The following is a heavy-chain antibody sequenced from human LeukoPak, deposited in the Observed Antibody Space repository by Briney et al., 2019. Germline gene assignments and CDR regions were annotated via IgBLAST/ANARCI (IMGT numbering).Heavy chain of an antibody. CDR1: GFIFSKYW. D-gene: IGHD3-10*02. V-gene: IGHV3-7*03. CDR3: ARGLMF. Sequence: GGSLRLSCAASGFIFSKYWMSWVRQAPGKGLEWVANINQDGSAKYYVDSVKGRFTISRDNAKNSLSLQMNSLRAEDTAVYYCARGLMFWGQGSLVTVSS. CDR2: INQDGSAK. J-gene: IGHJ4*02.